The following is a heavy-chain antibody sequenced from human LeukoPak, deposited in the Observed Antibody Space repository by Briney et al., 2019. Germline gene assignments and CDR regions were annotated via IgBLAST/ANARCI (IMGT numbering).Heavy chain of an antibody. CDR1: GFTFSSYA. J-gene: IGHJ4*02. Sequence: PGGSLRLSCAASGFTFSSYAMHWVRQAPGKGLEWVAVISYDGSNKYYADSVKGRFTISRDNSKNTLYLQMNSLRAEDTAVYYCARMGGRSGYDYFDYWGQGTLVTVSS. V-gene: IGHV3-30-3*01. CDR3: ARMGGRSGYDYFDY. CDR2: ISYDGSNK. D-gene: IGHD5-12*01.